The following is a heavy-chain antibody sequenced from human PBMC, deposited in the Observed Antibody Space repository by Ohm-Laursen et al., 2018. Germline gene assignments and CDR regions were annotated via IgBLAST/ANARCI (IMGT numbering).Heavy chain of an antibody. J-gene: IGHJ4*02. CDR3: ARDGHPFDS. Sequence: GSLRLSCSAAGSSFTSYWMSWVRQAPGKGLEWVANIKQDGSEKYYMGSLKGRFTISRDNAKKSLYLQMNSLRAEDTAVYYCARDGHPFDSWGQGTLVTVSS. CDR1: GSSFTSYW. V-gene: IGHV3-7*01. CDR2: IKQDGSEK.